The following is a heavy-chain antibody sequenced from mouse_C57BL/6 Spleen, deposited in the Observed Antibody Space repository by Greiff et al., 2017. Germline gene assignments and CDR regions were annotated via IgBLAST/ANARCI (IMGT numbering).Heavy chain of an antibody. V-gene: IGHV3-6*01. CDR3: ARESYGNYEGDY. CDR2: ISYDGSN. D-gene: IGHD2-1*01. J-gene: IGHJ2*01. CDR1: GYSITSGYY. Sequence: EVQRVESGPGLVKPSQSLSLTCSVTGYSITSGYYWNWIRQFPGNKLEWMGYISYDGSNNYNPSLKNRISITRDTSKNQFFLKLNSVTTEDTATYYCARESYGNYEGDYWGQGTTLTVSS.